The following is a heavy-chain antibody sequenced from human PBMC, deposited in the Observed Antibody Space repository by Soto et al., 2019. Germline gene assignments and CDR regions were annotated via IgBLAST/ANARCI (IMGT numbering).Heavy chain of an antibody. D-gene: IGHD3-3*01. CDR1: GYTFTGYY. CDR3: ARDFGGVYDFWSGYYPSCWFDP. CDR2: INPNSGGT. J-gene: IGHJ5*02. Sequence: GASVKVSCKASGYTFTGYYMHWVRQAPGQGLEWMGWINPNSGGTNYAQKFQGRVTMTRDTSISTAYMELSRLRSDDTAVYYCARDFGGVYDFWSGYYPSCWFDPWGQGTLVTV. V-gene: IGHV1-2*02.